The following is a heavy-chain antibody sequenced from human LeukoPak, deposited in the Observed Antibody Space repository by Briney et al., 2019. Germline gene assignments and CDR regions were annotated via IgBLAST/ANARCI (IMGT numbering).Heavy chain of an antibody. CDR2: MNPNSGNT. D-gene: IGHD3-16*02. V-gene: IGHV1-8*01. Sequence: ASVKVSCKVSGYTFTSYDINWVRQATGQGLEWMGWMNPNSGNTGYAQKFQGRVTMTRNTSISTAYMELSSLRSEDTAVYYYARGIDYDYIWGSYRLPSPFDYWGQGTLVTVSS. J-gene: IGHJ4*02. CDR1: GYTFTSYD. CDR3: ARGIDYDYIWGSYRLPSPFDY.